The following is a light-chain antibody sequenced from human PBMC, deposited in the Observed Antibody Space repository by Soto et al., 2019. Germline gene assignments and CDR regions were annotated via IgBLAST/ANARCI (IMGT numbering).Light chain of an antibody. CDR3: QQYGSSPRGT. J-gene: IGKJ1*01. CDR2: GAS. Sequence: EIVLTQSPGTLSLSPGERATLSCRASQSVSSSYLAWYQQKPGQAPRLVIYGASSRATGIPDRISGSGSGTDFTLTISILEPEDFAVYYCQQYGSSPRGTFGQGTKVEIK. V-gene: IGKV3-20*01. CDR1: QSVSSSY.